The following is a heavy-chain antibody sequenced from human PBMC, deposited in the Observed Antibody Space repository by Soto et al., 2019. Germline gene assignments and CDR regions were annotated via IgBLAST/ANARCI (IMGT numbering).Heavy chain of an antibody. D-gene: IGHD6-19*01. CDR2: IHYTGRT. CDR1: GDSIRSNNW. V-gene: IGHV4-4*02. Sequence: SETLSLTCSVSGDSIRSNNWWSWVRQAPGKGLEWIGFIHYTGRTSYNPSLKSRITVSLDKSKNQFSLSLSSATAADTAVYYCARLGLVRKYYYYGMDVWGQGTTVTVSS. J-gene: IGHJ6*02. CDR3: ARLGLVRKYYYYGMDV.